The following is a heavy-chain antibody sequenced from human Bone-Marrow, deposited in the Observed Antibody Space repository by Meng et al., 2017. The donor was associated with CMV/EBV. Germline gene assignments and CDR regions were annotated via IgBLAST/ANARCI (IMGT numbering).Heavy chain of an antibody. J-gene: IGHJ6*02. CDR2: MNPNSGNT. Sequence: ASVKVSCKASGYTFTSYDINWVRQATGQGLEWIGWMNPNSGNTGYAQKFQGRVTMTRDTSISTAYMELSSLTSEDTAVYSCARRGPDYYYAMDVWGQGNTVHVSS. V-gene: IGHV1-8*01. CDR1: GYTFTSYD. CDR3: ARRGPDYYYAMDV.